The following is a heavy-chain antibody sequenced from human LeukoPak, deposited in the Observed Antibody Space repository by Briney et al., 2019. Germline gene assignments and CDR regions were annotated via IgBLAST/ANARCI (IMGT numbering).Heavy chain of an antibody. J-gene: IGHJ4*02. CDR2: IRFDGSNK. D-gene: IGHD2-8*01. CDR3: AKDCTNGVCYMDFS. Sequence: GGSLRLSCAASGFTFSSYGMHWVRQAPGKGLEWVAIIRFDGSNKHYADSVKGRFTISRDNSKNTLYLQMNSLRAEDTAVYYCAKDCTNGVCYMDFSWGQGTLVTVSS. CDR1: GFTFSSYG. V-gene: IGHV3-30*02.